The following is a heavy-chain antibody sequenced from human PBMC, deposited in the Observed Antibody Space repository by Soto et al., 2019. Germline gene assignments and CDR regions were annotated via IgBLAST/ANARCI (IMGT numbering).Heavy chain of an antibody. CDR3: IRTSLVVAAATREDY. J-gene: IGHJ4*02. CDR1: GFTFSSYW. D-gene: IGHD2-15*01. V-gene: IGHV3-74*01. Sequence: EVQLVESGGGLVQPGGSLRLSCAASGFTFSSYWMHWVRQAPGKGLVWVSRINSDGSSTSYADSVKGRFTISRDNTKTTLYLQMNSLRAEHTAVYYCIRTSLVVAAATREDYWGQGTLVTVSS. CDR2: INSDGSST.